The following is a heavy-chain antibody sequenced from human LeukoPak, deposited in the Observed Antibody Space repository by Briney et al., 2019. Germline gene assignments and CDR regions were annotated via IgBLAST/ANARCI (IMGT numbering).Heavy chain of an antibody. CDR1: GYTFTSSG. V-gene: IGHV1-18*01. J-gene: IGHJ4*02. Sequence: ASLKVSCKASGYTFTSSGITWVRQAPGQGLEWMGWISAYNGNTNYAQKFQDRVTMTTDTSTTTVYMELRSLRADDTTVYYCARDLQWALGYWGQGTLVTVS. D-gene: IGHD6-19*01. CDR3: ARDLQWALGY. CDR2: ISAYNGNT.